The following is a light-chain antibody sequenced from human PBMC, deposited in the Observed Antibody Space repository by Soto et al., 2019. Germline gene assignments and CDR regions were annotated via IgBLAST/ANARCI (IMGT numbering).Light chain of an antibody. V-gene: IGLV2-14*03. Sequence: QSALAQPASVSGSPGQSITISFTGTSNDVGHFNYVSWFQQHPGKAPKLLIFDVNNWPSGVSDRFSGSKSGNTASLTISGLQPEDEADYYCTSFTTSDTFVFGSGTKLTVL. CDR1: SNDVGHFNY. CDR2: DVN. J-gene: IGLJ1*01. CDR3: TSFTTSDTFV.